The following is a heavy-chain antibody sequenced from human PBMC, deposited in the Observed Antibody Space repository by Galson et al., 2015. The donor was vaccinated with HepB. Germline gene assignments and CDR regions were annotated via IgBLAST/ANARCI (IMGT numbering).Heavy chain of an antibody. Sequence: SVKVSCKASGYTFTSYAMHWVRQAPGQRLEWMGWINAGNGNTKYSQKFQGRVTITRDTSASTAYMELSSLRSEDTAVYYCARDNDYGGVFDYWGQGTLVTVSS. CDR2: INAGNGNT. J-gene: IGHJ4*02. CDR1: GYTFTSYA. V-gene: IGHV1-3*01. CDR3: ARDNDYGGVFDY. D-gene: IGHD4-23*01.